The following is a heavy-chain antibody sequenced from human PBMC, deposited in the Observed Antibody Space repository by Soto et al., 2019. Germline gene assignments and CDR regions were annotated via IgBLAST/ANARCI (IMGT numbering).Heavy chain of an antibody. D-gene: IGHD2-15*01. Sequence: QVQLQQWGAGLLKPSETLSLTCAVYGGSFSGYYWSWIRQPPGKGLEWIGEIMHSGSTNYNPSLKSRVTIAVDTSKIQLSLKLSSVTAADTAVYYCATCADVAATMTYDDSYMDVRGKGTTVTVSS. CDR3: ATCADVAATMTYDDSYMDV. V-gene: IGHV4-34*12. CDR2: IMHSGST. J-gene: IGHJ6*03. CDR1: GGSFSGYY.